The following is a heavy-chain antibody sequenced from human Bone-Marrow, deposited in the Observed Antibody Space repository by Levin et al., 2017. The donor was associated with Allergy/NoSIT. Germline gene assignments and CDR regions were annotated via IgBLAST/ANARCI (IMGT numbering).Heavy chain of an antibody. CDR2: IHHGGSA. V-gene: IGHV4-31*03. Sequence: LRLSCTVSGDSISGDTFYWTWIRHHPGKGLEWIGFIHHGGSAYYNPSLKSRLTMSLDTSKSQFSLKLTSVTVADTAVYYCARDECAWFGECYGMDVWGQGTTVIVS. J-gene: IGHJ6*02. D-gene: IGHD3-10*01. CDR3: ARDECAWFGECYGMDV. CDR1: GDSISGDTFY.